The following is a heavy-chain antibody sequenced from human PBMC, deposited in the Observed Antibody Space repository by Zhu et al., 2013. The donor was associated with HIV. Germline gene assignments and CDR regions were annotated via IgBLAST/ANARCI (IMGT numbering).Heavy chain of an antibody. Sequence: QVQLVQSGAEVKKPGASVRASCKAVAYTFTTYYISWVRQAPGQGLEYLGWISAYNGNTDYAQSVQGRMTLTTDTSTSTVYMELRSLRSDDTAVYFCARDRAVSSMRVLADWGQGTRVTVSS. V-gene: IGHV1-18*01. CDR3: ARDRAVSSMRVLAD. J-gene: IGHJ4*02. CDR2: ISAYNGNT. CDR1: AYTFTTYY.